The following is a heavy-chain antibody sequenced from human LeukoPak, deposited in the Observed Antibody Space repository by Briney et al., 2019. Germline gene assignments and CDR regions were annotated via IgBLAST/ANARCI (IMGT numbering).Heavy chain of an antibody. D-gene: IGHD6-13*01. V-gene: IGHV4-31*03. Sequence: SETLSLTCTVSGASISSGAYYWAWFRQHPGKGLEWIGYIYNTGSTHFNPSLKSRLTIFLDMSNKQVSLNLRSVTAADTAVYYCARVVAAAGTYWFDPWGQGTLVTVSS. CDR3: ARVVAAAGTYWFDP. CDR2: IYNTGST. CDR1: GASISSGAYY. J-gene: IGHJ5*02.